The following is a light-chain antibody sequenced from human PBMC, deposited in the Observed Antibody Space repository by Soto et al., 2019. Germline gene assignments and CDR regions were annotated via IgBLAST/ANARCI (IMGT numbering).Light chain of an antibody. CDR2: GAS. J-gene: IGKJ1*01. CDR1: QSVSSSY. CDR3: QQCGSSPWT. Sequence: IVLTQSPGTLSLSPGDRATLSCRASQSVSSSYLAWYQQKPGQAPRLLIYGASSRATGIPDRFSGSGSGTDFTLTISRLEPEDFAVYYCQQCGSSPWTFGQGTKVDIK. V-gene: IGKV3-20*01.